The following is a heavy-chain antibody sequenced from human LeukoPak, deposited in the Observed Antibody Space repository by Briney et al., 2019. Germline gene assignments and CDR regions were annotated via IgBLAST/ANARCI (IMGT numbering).Heavy chain of an antibody. CDR1: GFTFSSYA. CDR2: ISYYGSNK. CDR3: ARSRYCSGGSCYFGSWFDP. V-gene: IGHV3-30-3*01. D-gene: IGHD2-15*01. Sequence: GGSLRLSCGASGFTFSSYAMHWVRQAPGKGLEWVAVISYYGSNKYYADSVKGRFTISRDNSENTLYLQVNSLRAEDTAVYYCARSRYCSGGSCYFGSWFDPWGQGILVTVSS. J-gene: IGHJ5*02.